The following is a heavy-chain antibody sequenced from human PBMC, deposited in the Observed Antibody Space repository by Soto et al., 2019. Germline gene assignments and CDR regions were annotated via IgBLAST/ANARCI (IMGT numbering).Heavy chain of an antibody. CDR3: ARSSTSANYFDY. CDR2: IYYSGST. Sequence: QVQLQESGPGLVKPSQTLSLTCTVSGGSISSGGYYWSWIRQHPGKGREWIGYIYYSGSTYYNPSLNSRVPTSVDTSQNQFSLKLSSVTAADTAVYYCARSSTSANYFDYWGQGTLVTVSS. V-gene: IGHV4-31*03. CDR1: GGSISSGGYY. J-gene: IGHJ4*02. D-gene: IGHD2-2*01.